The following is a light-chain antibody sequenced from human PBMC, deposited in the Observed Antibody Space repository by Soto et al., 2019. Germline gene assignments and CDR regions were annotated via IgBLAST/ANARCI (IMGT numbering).Light chain of an antibody. Sequence: IQMTQSPSTLSASVGDRVTITCRASQSISSWLAWYQQKPGKAPKLLIYDASSLESGVPSRFSGSGSGTDFTLTISDVQPEDFAVYYCHQRQSWPRTFGQGTKVDI. CDR3: HQRQSWPRT. J-gene: IGKJ1*01. CDR1: QSISSW. V-gene: IGKV1-5*01. CDR2: DAS.